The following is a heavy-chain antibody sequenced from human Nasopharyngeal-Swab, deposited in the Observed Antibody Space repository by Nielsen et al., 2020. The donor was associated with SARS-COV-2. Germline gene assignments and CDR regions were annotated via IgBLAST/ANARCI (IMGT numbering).Heavy chain of an antibody. Sequence: WIRQHPGKGLEWVSAISGSGGSTYYADSVKGRFTISRDNSKNTLYLQMNSLRAEDTAVYYCAKVRYYYDSSGYLDLFDYWGQGTLVTVSS. J-gene: IGHJ4*02. D-gene: IGHD3-22*01. CDR2: ISGSGGST. CDR3: AKVRYYYDSSGYLDLFDY. V-gene: IGHV3-23*01.